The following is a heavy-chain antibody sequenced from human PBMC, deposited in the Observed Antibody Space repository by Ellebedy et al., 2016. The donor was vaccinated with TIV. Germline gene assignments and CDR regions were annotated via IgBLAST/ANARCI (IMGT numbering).Heavy chain of an antibody. CDR2: INPNSGGT. Sequence: ASVKVSCXASGYTFTGYYMHWVRQAPGQGLEWMRWINPNSGGTNYAQKFQGRVTMTRDTSISTAYMELSRLRSDDTAVYYCARGERWLQVVDMFDYWGQGTLVTVSS. CDR1: GYTFTGYY. D-gene: IGHD5-24*01. V-gene: IGHV1-2*02. J-gene: IGHJ4*02. CDR3: ARGERWLQVVDMFDY.